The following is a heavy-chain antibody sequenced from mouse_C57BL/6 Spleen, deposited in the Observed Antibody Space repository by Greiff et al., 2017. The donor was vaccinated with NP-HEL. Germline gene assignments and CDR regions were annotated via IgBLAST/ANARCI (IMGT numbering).Heavy chain of an antibody. V-gene: IGHV2-2*01. CDR3: ARKKDDYDGYYYAMDN. CDR2: IWSGGST. CDR1: GFSLTSYG. Sequence: QVQLQQSGPGLVQPSQSLSITCTVSGFSLTSYGVHWVRQSPGKGLEWLGVIWSGGSTDYNAAFISRLSISKDNSKSQVFFKMNSLQADDTAIYYCARKKDDYDGYYYAMDNWGQGTSVTVSS. D-gene: IGHD2-4*01. J-gene: IGHJ4*01.